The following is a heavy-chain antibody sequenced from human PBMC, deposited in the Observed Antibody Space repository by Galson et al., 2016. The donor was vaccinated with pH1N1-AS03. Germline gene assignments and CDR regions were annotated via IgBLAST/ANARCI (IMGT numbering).Heavy chain of an antibody. Sequence: LSLTCTVSGGSVTSYDYYWGWIRQAPGNGLEWIGSIYYSGSTHYSPSLSNRVTISVDTSKNQFSLRLTSVTAADTAVYFCARHGPLYAGSSQRFDRWGQGTLVTVSS. V-gene: IGHV4-39*07. CDR2: IYYSGST. D-gene: IGHD3-16*01. CDR1: GGSVTSYDYY. J-gene: IGHJ4*02. CDR3: ARHGPLYAGSSQRFDR.